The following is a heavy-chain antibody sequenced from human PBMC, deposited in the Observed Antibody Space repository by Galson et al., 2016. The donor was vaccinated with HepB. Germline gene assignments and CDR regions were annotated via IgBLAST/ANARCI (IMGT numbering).Heavy chain of an antibody. CDR2: VTGRGGKT. D-gene: IGHD2-15*01. CDR1: GFPLSSFA. V-gene: IGHV3-23*01. CDR3: TRDGGQGIVFDY. Sequence: SLRLSCAASGFPLSSFAMSWVRQAPGKGLEWVADVTGRGGKTFYAESVEGRFTISRDNSKNTVYLQMHSLRPDDTAVYFCTRDGGQGIVFDYWGQGVLVTVSS. J-gene: IGHJ4*02.